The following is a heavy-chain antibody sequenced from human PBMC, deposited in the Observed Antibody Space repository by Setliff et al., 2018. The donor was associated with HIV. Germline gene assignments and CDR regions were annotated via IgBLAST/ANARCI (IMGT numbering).Heavy chain of an antibody. V-gene: IGHV4-59*01. Sequence: SETLSLTCTVSGGFISSYYWSWIRQPPGKGLEWIGHIYYSGTTNYSPSLKSRVTISVDTSKNQFSLKLSSVTAADTAVYYCASGGYYGSGSYYGGWFDPWGQGTRVTVSS. CDR1: GGFISSYY. CDR3: ASGGYYGSGSYYGGWFDP. CDR2: IYYSGTT. J-gene: IGHJ5*02. D-gene: IGHD3-10*01.